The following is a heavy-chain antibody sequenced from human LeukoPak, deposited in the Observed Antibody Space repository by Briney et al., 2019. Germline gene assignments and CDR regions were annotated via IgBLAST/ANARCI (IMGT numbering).Heavy chain of an antibody. Sequence: GESLKISCKGSGYFFINYWIAWVRQMPGKGLEWMGMIYPADSDTRYSPSFQGQVSISADKSIRSAYLQWSSLEASDTAMYYCATSRHAIDGVYYTQDDSWGQGTLVTVSS. J-gene: IGHJ5*01. CDR3: ATSRHAIDGVYYTQDDS. D-gene: IGHD4/OR15-4a*01. CDR2: IYPADSDT. CDR1: GYFFINYW. V-gene: IGHV5-51*01.